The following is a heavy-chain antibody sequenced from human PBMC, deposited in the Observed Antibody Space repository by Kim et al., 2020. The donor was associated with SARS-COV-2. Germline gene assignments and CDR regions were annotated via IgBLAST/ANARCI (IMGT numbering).Heavy chain of an antibody. CDR3: ARDFEPTYYYGSGDVRGMGY. V-gene: IGHV1-3*01. Sequence: ASVKVSCKASGYTFTSYAMHWVRQAPGQRLEWMGWINAGNGNTKYSQKFQGRVTITRDTSASTAYMELSSLRSEDTAVYYCARDFEPTYYYGSGDVRGMGYWGQGTLVTVSS. CDR1: GYTFTSYA. D-gene: IGHD3-10*01. CDR2: INAGNGNT. J-gene: IGHJ4*02.